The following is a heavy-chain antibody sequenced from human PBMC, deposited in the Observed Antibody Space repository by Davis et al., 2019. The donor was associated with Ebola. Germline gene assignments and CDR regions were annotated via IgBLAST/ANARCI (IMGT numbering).Heavy chain of an antibody. CDR3: VKDLVAVDPTYWYFDL. J-gene: IGHJ2*01. D-gene: IGHD2-15*01. V-gene: IGHV3-30*18. Sequence: GESLKISCSASGFTFSTYAMHWVRQAPGKGLEWLAVISYHGKHKYSADSVKGRFTISRDNSKNTLYLQMNSLRAEDTAVYYCVKDLVAVDPTYWYFDLWGRGTLVTVSS. CDR2: ISYHGKHK. CDR1: GFTFSTYA.